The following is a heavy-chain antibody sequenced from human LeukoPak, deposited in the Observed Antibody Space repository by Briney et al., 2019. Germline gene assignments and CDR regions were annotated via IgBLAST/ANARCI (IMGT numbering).Heavy chain of an antibody. V-gene: IGHV4-31*03. CDR2: IYYSGST. CDR3: ASHYYDILTGYTPRFDY. CDR1: GGSISSGGYY. Sequence: PSETLSLTCTVSGGSISSGGYYWSWIRQHPGKGLERIGYIYYSGSTYYNPSLKSRVTISVDTSKNQFSLKLSSVTAADTAVYYCASHYYDILTGYTPRFDYWGQGTLVTVSS. J-gene: IGHJ4*02. D-gene: IGHD3-9*01.